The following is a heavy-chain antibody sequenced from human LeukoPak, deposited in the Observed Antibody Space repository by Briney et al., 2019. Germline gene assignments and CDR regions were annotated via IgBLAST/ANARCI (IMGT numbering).Heavy chain of an antibody. Sequence: SQTLSLTCTVSGGSNSSGDYYWSWTRQPPGKGLEWIGYIYYSGSTYYNPSLKSRVTISVDTSKKHFSLRLSSVTAADTAVYYCASLGSGSYGMDVWGQGTTVTVSS. D-gene: IGHD1-26*01. CDR3: ASLGSGSYGMDV. CDR1: GGSNSSGDYY. J-gene: IGHJ6*02. CDR2: IYYSGST. V-gene: IGHV4-30-4*01.